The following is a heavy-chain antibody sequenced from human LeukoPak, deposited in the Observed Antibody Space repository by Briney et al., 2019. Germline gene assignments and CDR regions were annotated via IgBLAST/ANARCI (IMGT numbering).Heavy chain of an antibody. V-gene: IGHV1-69*04. CDR1: GGTFSSYA. CDR3: ARGGIYYYDSSGQFDY. D-gene: IGHD3-22*01. CDR2: IIPILGVA. Sequence: SVKVSCKASGGTFSSYAFSWARQAPGQGLEWMGRIIPILGVATYAHKFQGRVTITADKSTSTAYMELSSLRSEDTAVYYCARGGIYYYDSSGQFDYWGQGTLVTVSS. J-gene: IGHJ4*02.